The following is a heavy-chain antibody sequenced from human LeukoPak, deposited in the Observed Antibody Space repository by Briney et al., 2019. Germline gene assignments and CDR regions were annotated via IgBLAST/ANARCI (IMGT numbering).Heavy chain of an antibody. D-gene: IGHD5/OR15-5a*01. CDR3: APYTVYNYFAY. CDR1: GLSLSTRGVG. Sequence: SGPTLVNPTQTLTLTCTFSGLSLSTRGVGVGWIRQPPGKALEWLALIYWDDDKRYSPSLKSRLTITKDTSKNQVILTMTNMDPVDTATYYCAPYTVYNYFAYWGQGTLVTVSP. CDR2: IYWDDDK. V-gene: IGHV2-5*02. J-gene: IGHJ4*02.